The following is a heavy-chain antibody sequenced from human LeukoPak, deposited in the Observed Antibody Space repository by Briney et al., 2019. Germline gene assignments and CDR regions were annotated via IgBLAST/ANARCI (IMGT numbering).Heavy chain of an antibody. CDR2: ISAYNGNT. CDR3: ASRYCSGGSCGFDY. V-gene: IGHV1-18*01. D-gene: IGHD2-15*01. Sequence: ASVKVSCKASGYTFTSYGISWVRQAPGQGLEWMGWISAYNGNTNYAQKLQGRVTMTTDTSTSTAYMELRSLRSDDTAVYYCASRYCSGGSCGFDYWGQGTLVTVSP. J-gene: IGHJ4*02. CDR1: GYTFTSYG.